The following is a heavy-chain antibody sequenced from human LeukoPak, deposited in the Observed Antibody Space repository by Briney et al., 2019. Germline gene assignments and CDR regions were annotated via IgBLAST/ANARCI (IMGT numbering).Heavy chain of an antibody. V-gene: IGHV4-38-2*02. J-gene: IGHJ6*02. D-gene: IGHD6-13*01. CDR1: GYSISSGYY. Sequence: KPSETLSLTCTVSGYSISSGYYWGWIRQPPGKGLEWIGSIYHSGSTYYNPSLKSRVTISVDTSKNQFSLKLSSVTAADTAVYYCARPYSSSFRMDVWGQGTTVTVSS. CDR3: ARPYSSSFRMDV. CDR2: IYHSGST.